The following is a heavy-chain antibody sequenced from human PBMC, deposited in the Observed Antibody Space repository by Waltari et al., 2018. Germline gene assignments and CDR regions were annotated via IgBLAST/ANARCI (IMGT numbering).Heavy chain of an antibody. D-gene: IGHD2-8*01. CDR2: ISRSGSTI. Sequence: EVQLVESGGGLVQPGGSLRLSCAASGFTFSSYEMNWVRQAPGKGLECVSYISRSGSTIDYADAGKGRFTISRDNAKNSLYLQMNSLRAEDTAVYYCARSMVYAIGGDYWGQGTLVTVSS. CDR3: ARSMVYAIGGDY. CDR1: GFTFSSYE. J-gene: IGHJ4*02. V-gene: IGHV3-48*03.